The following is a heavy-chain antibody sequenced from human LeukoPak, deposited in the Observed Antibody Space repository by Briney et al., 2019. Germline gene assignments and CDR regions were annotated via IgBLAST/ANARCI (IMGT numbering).Heavy chain of an antibody. CDR1: GGSISSYY. V-gene: IGHV4-4*07. Sequence: SETLSLNCTVSGGSISSYYWSWIRQPAGKGLEWIGRIYTSGSTNYNPSLKSRVTISVDTSKNQFSLKLSSVTAADTAVYYCARGGGYCSSTSCYGAFDIWGQGTMVTVSS. CDR2: IYTSGST. CDR3: ARGGGYCSSTSCYGAFDI. D-gene: IGHD2-2*01. J-gene: IGHJ3*02.